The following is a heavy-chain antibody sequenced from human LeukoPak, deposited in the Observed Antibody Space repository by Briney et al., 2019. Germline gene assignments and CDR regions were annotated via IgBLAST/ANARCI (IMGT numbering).Heavy chain of an antibody. CDR1: GFTFSDYY. J-gene: IGHJ4*02. V-gene: IGHV3-11*01. CDR2: ISSSGSTI. D-gene: IGHD6-13*01. CDR3: ARDRRIAAAGLFDY. Sequence: GGSLRLSCAASGFTFSDYYMSWIRQAPGKGLEWVSYISSSGSTIYYADSVKGRFTISRDNAKNSLYLQMNSLRAEDTALYYCARDRRIAAAGLFDYWGQGTLVTVSS.